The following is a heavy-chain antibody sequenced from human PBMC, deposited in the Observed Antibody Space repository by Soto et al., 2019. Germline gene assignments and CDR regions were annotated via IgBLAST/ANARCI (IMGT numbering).Heavy chain of an antibody. CDR1: GFSLSASGEG. CDR2: LYWHDNT. CDR3: AHRYDLWTGYYFLYFFDY. D-gene: IGHD3-3*01. Sequence: QITLKESGPTLVKPTQTPTLTCTVSGFSLSASGEGVGWICQPPGKALEWLGVLYWHDNTRYTRYSPSLKNRLAITEDTSKNQVVLTLTSMDPVDTATYFCAHRYDLWTGYYFLYFFDYWGQGMLGTVSS. J-gene: IGHJ4*02. V-gene: IGHV2-5*01.